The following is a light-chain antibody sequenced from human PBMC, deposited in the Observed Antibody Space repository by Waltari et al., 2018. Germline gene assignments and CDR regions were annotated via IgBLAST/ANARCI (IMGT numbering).Light chain of an antibody. CDR1: ALPKKF. Sequence: SYELTQPPSVSVSPGQTARITCPGDALPKKFAYWYQQKSGQAPVLVIYEDTKRPAGIPEGFSGSGSGAVATLTISEAEVEDEADYYCYSTDDRGRGVFGGRNELAV. CDR2: EDT. J-gene: IGLJ2*01. CDR3: YSTDDRGRGV. V-gene: IGLV3-10*01.